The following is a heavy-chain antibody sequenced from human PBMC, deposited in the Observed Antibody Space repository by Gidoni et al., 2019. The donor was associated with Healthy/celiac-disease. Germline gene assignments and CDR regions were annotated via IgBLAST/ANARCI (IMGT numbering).Heavy chain of an antibody. D-gene: IGHD2-15*01. Sequence: EVQLVESGGGLVQPGGSLRLSCVASGFTFSSYAMSWVRQAPGKGLEWVSAISGSGVSTYYADSVKGRFTISRDNSKNTLYLQMNSLRAEDTAVYYCAKERGGSWGLWNYFDYWGQGTLVTVSS. CDR2: ISGSGVST. CDR3: AKERGGSWGLWNYFDY. J-gene: IGHJ4*02. CDR1: GFTFSSYA. V-gene: IGHV3-23*04.